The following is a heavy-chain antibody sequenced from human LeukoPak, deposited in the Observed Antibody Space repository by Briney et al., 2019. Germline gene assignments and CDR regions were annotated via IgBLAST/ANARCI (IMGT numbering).Heavy chain of an antibody. D-gene: IGHD4-23*01. J-gene: IGHJ3*02. V-gene: IGHV1-3*03. Sequence: ASVKVSCKASVYTFTSYAMHWVRQAPGQRLEWMGWINAGNGNTKYSQEFQGRVTITRDTSASTAYMELSSLRSEDMAVYYCARDGGNSNDAFDIWGQGTMVTVSS. CDR2: INAGNGNT. CDR1: VYTFTSYA. CDR3: ARDGGNSNDAFDI.